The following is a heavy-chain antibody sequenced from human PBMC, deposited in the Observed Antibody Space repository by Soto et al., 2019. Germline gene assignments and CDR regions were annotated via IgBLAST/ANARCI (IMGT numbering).Heavy chain of an antibody. Sequence: QVQLQESGPGLVKPSQTLSLTSTVSGGSISSGGYYWSWIRQHPGKGLEWIGYIYYSGSTYYNPSLKSRVTISADTSKNQFSMMLSSVTAADTAVYYCASGSSGHMGGAFDIWGQGTMVTVSS. CDR3: ASGSSGHMGGAFDI. J-gene: IGHJ3*02. V-gene: IGHV4-31*03. CDR2: IYYSGST. CDR1: GGSISSGGYY. D-gene: IGHD3-22*01.